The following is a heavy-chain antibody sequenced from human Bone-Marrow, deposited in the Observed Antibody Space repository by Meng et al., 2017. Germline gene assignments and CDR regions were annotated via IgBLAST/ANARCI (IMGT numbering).Heavy chain of an antibody. CDR2: ISGSGGST. D-gene: IGHD5-12*01. CDR3: ARDGSRGYSGYDAYYYFDY. J-gene: IGHJ4*02. CDR1: GFTFSSYA. Sequence: GESLKISCAASGFTFSSYAMSWVRQAPGKGLEWVSAISGSGGSTYYADSVKGRFTISRDNSKNTLYPQMNSLRAEDTAVYYCARDGSRGYSGYDAYYYFDYWGQGTLVTVSS. V-gene: IGHV3-23*01.